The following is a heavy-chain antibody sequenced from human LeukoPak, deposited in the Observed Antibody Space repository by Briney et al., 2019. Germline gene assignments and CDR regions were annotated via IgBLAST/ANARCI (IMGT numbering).Heavy chain of an antibody. CDR1: GFTFSSYS. Sequence: GGSLRLSCAASGFTFSSYSMNWVRQAPGKGLEWVSSISSSSSYIYYADSVKGRFTISRDNAKNSLYLQMNSLRAEDTAVYYCARQVPITMIVVDNAFDIWGQGTMVTVSS. CDR3: ARQVPITMIVVDNAFDI. CDR2: ISSSSSYI. J-gene: IGHJ3*02. D-gene: IGHD3-22*01. V-gene: IGHV3-21*01.